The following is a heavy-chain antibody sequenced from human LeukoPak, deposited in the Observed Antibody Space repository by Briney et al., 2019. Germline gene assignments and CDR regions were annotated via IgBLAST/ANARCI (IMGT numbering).Heavy chain of an antibody. Sequence: ASVKVSCKASGYTFTSYGISRVRQAPGQGLEWMGWISAYNGNTNYAQKLQGRVTMTPATSTSTAYIQLRSLRSDDTAVYYCAMGAEYSSSWYGRYYYYGIDLWAQGTTVTVSS. V-gene: IGHV1-18*01. CDR2: ISAYNGNT. J-gene: IGHJ6*02. CDR3: AMGAEYSSSWYGRYYYYGIDL. CDR1: GYTFTSYG. D-gene: IGHD6-13*01.